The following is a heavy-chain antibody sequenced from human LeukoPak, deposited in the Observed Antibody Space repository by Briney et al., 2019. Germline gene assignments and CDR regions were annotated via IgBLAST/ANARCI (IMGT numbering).Heavy chain of an antibody. CDR1: GYTFTSYD. V-gene: IGHV1-8*01. D-gene: IGHD2-2*01. J-gene: IGHJ3*02. CDR3: ARLQVVPAATDAFDI. Sequence: HGASVKVSCKASGYTFTSYDINWVRQATGQGLEWMGWMNPNSGNTGYAQKFQGRVTITRNTSISTAYMELSSLRSEDTAVYYCARLQVVPAATDAFDIWGQGTMVTVSS. CDR2: MNPNSGNT.